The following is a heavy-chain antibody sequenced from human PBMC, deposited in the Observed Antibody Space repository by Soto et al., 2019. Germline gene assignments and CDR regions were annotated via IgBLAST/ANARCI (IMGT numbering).Heavy chain of an antibody. Sequence: GGSLRLSCAASGFTFSSYGMHWVRQAPGKGLEWVAVISYDGSNKYYADSVKGRFTISRDNSKNTLYLQMNSLRAEDTAVYYCAKTKRVYQLLLYFDYWGHGTLVTVSS. CDR2: ISYDGSNK. J-gene: IGHJ4*01. CDR3: AKTKRVYQLLLYFDY. V-gene: IGHV3-30*18. D-gene: IGHD2-2*01. CDR1: GFTFSSYG.